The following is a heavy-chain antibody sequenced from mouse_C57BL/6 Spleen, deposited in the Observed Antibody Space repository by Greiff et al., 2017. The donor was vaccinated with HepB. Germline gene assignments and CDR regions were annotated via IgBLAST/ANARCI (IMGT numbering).Heavy chain of an antibody. V-gene: IGHV5-4*01. D-gene: IGHD1-1*01. CDR3: ARDYYGRRGYFDY. J-gene: IGHJ2*01. Sequence: EVKLMESGGGLVQPGGSLKLSCAASGFTFSSYAMSWVRQTPEKRLEWVATISDGGSYTYYPDNVKGRFTITRDNAKNNLDLQMSHLKSEDTAMYYCARDYYGRRGYFDYWGQGTTLTVSS. CDR2: ISDGGSYT. CDR1: GFTFSSYA.